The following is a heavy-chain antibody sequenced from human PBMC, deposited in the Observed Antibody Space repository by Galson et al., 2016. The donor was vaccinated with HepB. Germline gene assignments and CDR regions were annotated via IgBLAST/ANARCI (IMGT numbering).Heavy chain of an antibody. D-gene: IGHD1-7*01. Sequence: SVKVSCKASGYNFTGYSMQWVRQAPGQGLEWMGRINPNTGDTNYAQKFQGRVTMTRDTSISTAYMELSRLGSDDTAVYYCAGGNYPVHWGPGTLVTVSS. CDR3: AGGNYPVH. CDR1: GYNFTGYS. CDR2: INPNTGDT. J-gene: IGHJ4*02. V-gene: IGHV1-2*06.